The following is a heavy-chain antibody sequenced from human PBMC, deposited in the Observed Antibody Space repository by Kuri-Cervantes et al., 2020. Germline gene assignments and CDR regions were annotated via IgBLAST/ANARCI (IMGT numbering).Heavy chain of an antibody. Sequence: GESLKISCAASGFTFSSYAMSWVRQAPGKGLEWVSAISGSGGSTCYADSVKGRFTISRDNSKNTLYLQMNSLRAEDTAVYYCARATADGMDIWGQGTTVTVSS. V-gene: IGHV3-23*01. CDR3: ARATADGMDI. D-gene: IGHD2-21*02. J-gene: IGHJ6*02. CDR1: GFTFSSYA. CDR2: ISGSGGST.